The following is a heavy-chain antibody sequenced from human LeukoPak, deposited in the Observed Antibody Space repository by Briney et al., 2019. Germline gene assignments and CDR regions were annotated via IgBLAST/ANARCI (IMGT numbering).Heavy chain of an antibody. CDR1: GYTFTSYG. V-gene: IGHV1-18*01. CDR2: ISAYNGNT. D-gene: IGHD6-6*01. Sequence: GASVKVSCKASGYTFTSYGISWVRQAPGQGLEWMGWISAYNGNTNYAQKLQGRVTMTTDTSTSTAYMELRSLRSDDTAVYYCARDFEGSSSWGYPGNWFDPWGQGTLVTVSS. CDR3: ARDFEGSSSWGYPGNWFDP. J-gene: IGHJ5*02.